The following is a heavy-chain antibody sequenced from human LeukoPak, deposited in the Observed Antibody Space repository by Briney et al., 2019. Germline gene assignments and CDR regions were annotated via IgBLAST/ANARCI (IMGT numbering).Heavy chain of an antibody. D-gene: IGHD4-11*01. CDR1: GDSISSRYW. CDR2: IHNVGFT. J-gene: IGHJ5*02. V-gene: IGHV4-4*02. CDR3: ASETDYSHPNWFDP. Sequence: SGTLSLTCTVSGDSISSRYWWSWVRQPPGKGLEWIGQIHNVGFTKYNPSLKSRVTISVDKSKNHFSLKLNSVTAADTALYYCASETDYSHPNWFDPWGQGILVTVSS.